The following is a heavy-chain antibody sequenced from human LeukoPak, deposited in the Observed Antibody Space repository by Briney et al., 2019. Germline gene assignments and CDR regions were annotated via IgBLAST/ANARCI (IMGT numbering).Heavy chain of an antibody. CDR2: IYYSGST. J-gene: IGHJ5*02. CDR3: ARVPPYDPNWFDP. CDR1: GGSISSYY. D-gene: IGHD3-22*01. V-gene: IGHV4-59*01. Sequence: PSETLSLTCTVSGGSISSYYWSWIRQPPGKGLEWIGYIYYSGSTNYNPSLKSRVTISVDTSKNQFSLKLSSVTAADTAVYYCARVPPYDPNWFDPWGQGTLVTVSS.